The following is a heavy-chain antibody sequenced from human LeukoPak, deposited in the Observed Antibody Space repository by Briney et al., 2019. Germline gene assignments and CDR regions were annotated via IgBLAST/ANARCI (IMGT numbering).Heavy chain of an antibody. CDR2: IFGSGGSA. Sequence: GGSLRLSCAASGFTFSCYAMSWVRQAPGKGLEWVSGIFGSGGSAHYADSVKGRFTISRDNSKNTVYLQMDSLRAEDTAIYYCAKTITGYSSGRYPAWPIDYWGQGTLVTVSS. V-gene: IGHV3-23*01. CDR1: GFTFSCYA. CDR3: AKTITGYSSGRYPAWPIDY. J-gene: IGHJ4*02. D-gene: IGHD2-15*01.